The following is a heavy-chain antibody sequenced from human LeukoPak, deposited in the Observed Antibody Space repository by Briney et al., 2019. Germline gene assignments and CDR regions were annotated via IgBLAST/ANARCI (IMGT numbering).Heavy chain of an antibody. Sequence: SETLSLTCAVYGGPFSGYYWSWIRQPPGKGLEWIGEINHSGSTNYNPSLKSRVTISVDTSKNQFSLKLSSVTAADTAVYYCARGYCSSTSCYYIDYWGQGTLVTVSS. CDR1: GGPFSGYY. CDR2: INHSGST. D-gene: IGHD2-2*01. CDR3: ARGYCSSTSCYYIDY. V-gene: IGHV4-34*01. J-gene: IGHJ4*02.